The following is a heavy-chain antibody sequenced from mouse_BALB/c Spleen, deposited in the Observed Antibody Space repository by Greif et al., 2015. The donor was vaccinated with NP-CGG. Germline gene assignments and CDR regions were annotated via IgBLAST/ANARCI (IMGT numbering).Heavy chain of an antibody. J-gene: IGHJ2*01. CDR1: GYTFTSYW. D-gene: IGHD2-2*01. CDR3: ARRNYGYDYFDY. CDR2: INPSTGYT. Sequence: QVQLKQSGAELAKPGASVKMSCKASGYTFTSYWMHWVKQRPGQGLEWIGYINPSTGYTEYNQKFKDKATLTADKSSSTAYMQLSSLTSEDSAVYYCARRNYGYDYFDYWGQGTTLTVSS. V-gene: IGHV1-7*01.